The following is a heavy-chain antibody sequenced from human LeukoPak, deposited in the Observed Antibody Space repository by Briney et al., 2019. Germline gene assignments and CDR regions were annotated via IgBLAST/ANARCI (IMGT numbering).Heavy chain of an antibody. CDR1: VGALSGYH. D-gene: IGHD3-22*01. V-gene: IGHV4-34*01. CDR2: INHSGST. Sequence: SETLSLTCAVYVGALSGYHWRWIRQPLRKEQEWIGEINHSGSTNYNPSLKSRVAISVDTSKNQFSLKLSSVTAADTAVYYCARGWGYYDSSGYWVYWGQGTLVTVSS. CDR3: ARGWGYYDSSGYWVY. J-gene: IGHJ4*02.